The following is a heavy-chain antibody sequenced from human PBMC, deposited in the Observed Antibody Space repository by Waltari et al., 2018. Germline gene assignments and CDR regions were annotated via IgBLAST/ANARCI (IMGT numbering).Heavy chain of an antibody. CDR1: GYTFTSYY. Sequence: QVQLVQSGAEVKKPGASVKVSCKASGYTFTSYYMHWVRQAPGQGLEWRGIINPSGGSTSYAQKFQGRVTMTRDTSTSTVYMELSSLRSEDTAVYYCARDGSGNDAFDIWGQGTMVTVSS. D-gene: IGHD3-10*01. J-gene: IGHJ3*02. CDR2: INPSGGST. V-gene: IGHV1-46*01. CDR3: ARDGSGNDAFDI.